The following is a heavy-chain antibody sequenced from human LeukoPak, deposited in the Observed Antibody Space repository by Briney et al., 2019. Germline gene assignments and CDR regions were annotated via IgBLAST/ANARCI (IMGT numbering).Heavy chain of an antibody. Sequence: GESLKISCKGSGYTFTSYGISSVRQAPGQGLEWMGWISAYNGNTNYAQKLQGRVTMTTDTSTSTAYMELRSLRSDDTAVYYCARDSELGLLPVDYWGQGTLVTVSS. J-gene: IGHJ4*02. CDR3: ARDSELGLLPVDY. V-gene: IGHV1-18*01. D-gene: IGHD2-15*01. CDR1: GYTFTSYG. CDR2: ISAYNGNT.